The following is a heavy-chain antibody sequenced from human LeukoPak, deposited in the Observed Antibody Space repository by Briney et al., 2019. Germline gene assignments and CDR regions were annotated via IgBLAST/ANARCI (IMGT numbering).Heavy chain of an antibody. CDR3: ARDADWAYDAFDL. Sequence: SQTLSLTCAISGDSVSINSDVLNWIRHSPSRGLEWLGRTYYRSRWFNDYAVSVKGRITINPDTSKNQFSLQLNSVTPEDTAVYYCARDADWAYDAFDLWGQGTMVTVSS. CDR1: GDSVSINSDV. J-gene: IGHJ3*01. D-gene: IGHD3-9*01. CDR2: TYYRSRWFN. V-gene: IGHV6-1*01.